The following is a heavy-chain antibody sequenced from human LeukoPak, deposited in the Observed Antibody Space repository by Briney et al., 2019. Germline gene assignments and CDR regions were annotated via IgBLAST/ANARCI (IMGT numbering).Heavy chain of an antibody. CDR3: ASIDVGYSSSWFLRTPIDY. CDR1: GGSFSGYY. CDR2: INQSGST. Sequence: SETLSLTCAVYGGSFSGYYWSWIRQPPGKGLEWNGEINQSGSTNYNPSLKSRVTISVDTSKNQFSLKLSSVTAADTAVYYCASIDVGYSSSWFLRTPIDYWGQGTLVTVSS. J-gene: IGHJ4*02. V-gene: IGHV4-34*01. D-gene: IGHD6-13*01.